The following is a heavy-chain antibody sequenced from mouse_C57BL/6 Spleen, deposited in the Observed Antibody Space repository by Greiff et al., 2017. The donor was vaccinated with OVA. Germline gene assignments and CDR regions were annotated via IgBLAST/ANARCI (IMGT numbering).Heavy chain of an antibody. CDR3: AITGYYFDY. D-gene: IGHD4-1*01. J-gene: IGHJ2*01. CDR1: GCSFTSYY. CDR2: IYPGSGNT. V-gene: IGHV1-66*01. Sequence: QVQLKESGPELVKPGASVKISCKASGCSFTSYYIHWVKQRPGQGLEWIGWIYPGSGNTKYNEKFKGKATLTADTSSSTAYMQLSSLTSEDSAVYYCAITGYYFDYWGQGTTLTVSS.